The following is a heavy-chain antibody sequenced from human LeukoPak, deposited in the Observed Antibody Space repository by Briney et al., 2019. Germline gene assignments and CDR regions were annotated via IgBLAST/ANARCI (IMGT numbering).Heavy chain of an antibody. V-gene: IGHV3-30*02. D-gene: IGHD3-16*01. CDR1: GFTFSRNG. CDR3: AKDSNWAFDY. Sequence: GGSLRLSCGASGFTFSRNGMHWVRQVPGKGLEWVTYIRKDGSDKYYADSVKGRFTISRDSSKNMVYLQMNSLRVKDTALYYCAKDSNWAFDYWGQGTLVRVSS. J-gene: IGHJ4*02. CDR2: IRKDGSDK.